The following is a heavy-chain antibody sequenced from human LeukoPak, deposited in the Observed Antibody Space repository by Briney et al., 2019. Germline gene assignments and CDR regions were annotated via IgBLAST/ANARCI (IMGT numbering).Heavy chain of an antibody. Sequence: GGSLRLSCAVSGFTLSDYWMHWVRQAPGKGLVWVSHINLDGSWTGYADSVKGRFTFSKDDAKNTVYLQMNSLRAEDTAVYYCARYSSSSDAFDIWGQGTMVTVSS. J-gene: IGHJ3*02. V-gene: IGHV3-74*01. CDR2: INLDGSWT. CDR3: ARYSSSSDAFDI. CDR1: GFTLSDYW. D-gene: IGHD6-6*01.